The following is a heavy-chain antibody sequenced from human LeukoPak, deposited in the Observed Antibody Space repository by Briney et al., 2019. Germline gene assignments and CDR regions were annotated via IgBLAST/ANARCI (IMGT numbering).Heavy chain of an antibody. Sequence: SETLSLTCTVSGGSISSSSYYWGWVRQPPGKGLEWIGSIYYSGTTYYSPSLNSRVTISLDMLKNQFSMNLNSVTAADTAVYYCARGKFYYYDDSAYYYYFDNWGQGTLVTVSS. D-gene: IGHD3-22*01. V-gene: IGHV4-39*07. CDR2: IYYSGTT. CDR1: GGSISSSSYY. J-gene: IGHJ4*02. CDR3: ARGKFYYYDDSAYYYYFDN.